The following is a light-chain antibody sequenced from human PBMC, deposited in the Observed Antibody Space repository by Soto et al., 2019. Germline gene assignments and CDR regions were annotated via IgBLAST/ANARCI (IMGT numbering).Light chain of an antibody. CDR2: WAS. V-gene: IGKV4-1*01. Sequence: DVVMTQSPDSLAVSLGERATINCRSSQSVLFRSNNKNYHAWYQQKAGQPPKLLISWASSRESGVPDRFSGSGSATDFTLTISGVQDEDVAIYYCQRYYDTLRTFGQVNKVE. CDR3: QRYYDTLRT. CDR1: QSVLFRSNNKNY. J-gene: IGKJ1*01.